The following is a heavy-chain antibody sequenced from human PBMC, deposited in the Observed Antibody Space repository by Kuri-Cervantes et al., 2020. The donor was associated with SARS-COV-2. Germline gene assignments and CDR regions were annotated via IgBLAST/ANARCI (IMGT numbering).Heavy chain of an antibody. V-gene: IGHV1-2*04. CDR1: GYTFSGGYY. Sequence: ASVKVSCKASGYTFSGGYYMYWVRQAPGQGLEWMVWPNPNTGGTNYAQKFQGWVTMTRDTSLTTAYMEMTRLTSDDSAVYFCARGEAARGLVVVLKWRGAGPLHFWGQGTLVTVSS. CDR2: PNPNTGGT. D-gene: IGHD2-21*01. CDR3: ARGEAARGLVVVLKWRGAGPLHF. J-gene: IGHJ4*02.